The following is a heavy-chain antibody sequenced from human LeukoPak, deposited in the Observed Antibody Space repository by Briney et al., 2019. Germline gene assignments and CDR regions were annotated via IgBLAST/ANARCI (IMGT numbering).Heavy chain of an antibody. Sequence: PSETLSLPCTVSGGSISSSSYYWGWMRQPPGKGLGGIGYICYRGSPNYNPSLKCRVTISVDTSKNQFSLKLSSVTAADTAVYYCARHVDDYVWGSYRYHFDYWGQGTLVTVSS. CDR3: ARHVDDYVWGSYRYHFDY. J-gene: IGHJ4*02. CDR1: GGSISSSSYY. D-gene: IGHD3-16*02. CDR2: ICYRGSP. V-gene: IGHV4-61*05.